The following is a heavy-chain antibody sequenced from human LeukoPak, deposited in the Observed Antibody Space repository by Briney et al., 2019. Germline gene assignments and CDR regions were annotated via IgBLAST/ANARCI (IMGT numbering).Heavy chain of an antibody. CDR3: ARDGWDSSSWFNYYYYYMDV. CDR1: GYTFTSYG. Sequence: SVKVSCKASGYTFTSYGISWVRQAPGQGLEWMGGIIPIFGTANYAQKFQGRVTITADESTSTAYMELRSLRSDDTAVYYCARDGWDSSSWFNYYYYYMDVWGKGTTVTVSS. D-gene: IGHD6-13*01. J-gene: IGHJ6*03. CDR2: IIPIFGTA. V-gene: IGHV1-69*13.